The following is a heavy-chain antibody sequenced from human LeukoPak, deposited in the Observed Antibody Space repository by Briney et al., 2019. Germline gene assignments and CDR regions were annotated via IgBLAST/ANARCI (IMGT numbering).Heavy chain of an antibody. V-gene: IGHV1-2*02. Sequence: ASVKVSCKAPGYTFTGYYMHWVRQAPGQGLEWMGWINPNSGGTNYAQKFQGRVTMTRDTSISTAYMELSRLRSDDTAVYYCARETHYYGSGRSFDYWGQGTLVTVSS. J-gene: IGHJ4*02. D-gene: IGHD3-10*01. CDR1: GYTFTGYY. CDR3: ARETHYYGSGRSFDY. CDR2: INPNSGGT.